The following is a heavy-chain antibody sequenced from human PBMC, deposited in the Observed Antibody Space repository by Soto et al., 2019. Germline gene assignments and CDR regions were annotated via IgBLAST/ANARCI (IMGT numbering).Heavy chain of an antibody. CDR1: GGTFSSYT. Sequence: ASVKVSCKASGGTFSSYTITWVRQAPGQGLEWMGRMNPNSGNTGYAQKFQGRVTMTRNTSISTAYMELSSLRSEGTAVYYCARGGRISGVYWGQGTLVTVSS. CDR2: MNPNSGNT. D-gene: IGHD1-26*01. J-gene: IGHJ4*02. CDR3: ARGGRISGVY. V-gene: IGHV1-8*01.